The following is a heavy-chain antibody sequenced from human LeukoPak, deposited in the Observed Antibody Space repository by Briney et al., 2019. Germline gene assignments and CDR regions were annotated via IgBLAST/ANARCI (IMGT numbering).Heavy chain of an antibody. V-gene: IGHV3-53*01. Sequence: GGSLRLSCAASGFTFSTNHISWVRQAPGKRLEWVSVIYNDANTYYTDSVKGRFTISRDNSKNTVFLQMNSLRAEDTAVYYCARHREVVTAKAQLDVWGKGTTVTVSS. CDR2: IYNDANT. CDR3: ARHREVVTAKAQLDV. CDR1: GFTFSTNH. D-gene: IGHD2-21*02. J-gene: IGHJ6*04.